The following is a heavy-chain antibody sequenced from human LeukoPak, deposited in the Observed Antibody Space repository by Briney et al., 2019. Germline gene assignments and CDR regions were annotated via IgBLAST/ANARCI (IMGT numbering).Heavy chain of an antibody. Sequence: ASVKVSCKASGYTFTSYGISWVRQAPGQGLEWMGWISAYNGNTNYAQKLQGRVTMTTDTSTSTAYMELRSLRSEDTAVYYCATGHIAAAGTIIGFDPWGQGTLVTVSS. V-gene: IGHV1-18*01. CDR1: GYTFTSYG. CDR3: ATGHIAAAGTIIGFDP. CDR2: ISAYNGNT. J-gene: IGHJ5*02. D-gene: IGHD6-13*01.